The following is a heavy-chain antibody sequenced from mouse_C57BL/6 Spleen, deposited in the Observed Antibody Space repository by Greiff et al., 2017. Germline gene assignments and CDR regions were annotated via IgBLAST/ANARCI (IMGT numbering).Heavy chain of an antibody. CDR3: ARKPPSLPYYFDY. D-gene: IGHD2-1*01. CDR1: GFSLTSYG. J-gene: IGHJ2*01. Sequence: VKLVESGPGLVQPSQSLSITCTVSGFSLTSYGVHWVRQSPGKGLEWLGVIWSGGSTDYNAAFISRLSISKDNSKSQVFFKMNSLQADDTAIYYCARKPPSLPYYFDYWGQGTTLTVSS. V-gene: IGHV2-2*01. CDR2: IWSGGST.